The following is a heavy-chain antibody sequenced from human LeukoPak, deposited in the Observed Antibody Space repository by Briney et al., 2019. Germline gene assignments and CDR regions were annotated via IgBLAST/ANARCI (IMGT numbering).Heavy chain of an antibody. CDR2: IIPISGTA. CDR1: GGTFSSYA. J-gene: IGHJ4*02. CDR3: ARNALPIVVVVAATLDY. V-gene: IGHV1-69*05. Sequence: GASVKVSCKASGGTFSSYAISWVRQAPGQGLEWMGGIIPISGTANYAQKFQGRVTMTRDTSISTAYMELSRLRSDDTAVYYCARNALPIVVVVAATLDYWGQGTLVTVSS. D-gene: IGHD2-15*01.